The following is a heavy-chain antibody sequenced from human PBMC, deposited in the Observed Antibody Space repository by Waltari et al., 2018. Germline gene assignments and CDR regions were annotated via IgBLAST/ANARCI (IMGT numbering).Heavy chain of an antibody. CDR2: FGPEDGEK. D-gene: IGHD2-8*01. CDR3: ATQWRIPLDAFDI. J-gene: IGHJ3*02. Sequence: QVQLVQSGAEVKKPGASVKVSCKVSGYTLTELSMHWVRQAPGKGLEWMGGFGPEDGEKINAQKVQGRVTMTENTSTDTADMELSSLRSEDTAVYYCATQWRIPLDAFDIWGQGTMVTVSS. CDR1: GYTLTELS. V-gene: IGHV1-24*01.